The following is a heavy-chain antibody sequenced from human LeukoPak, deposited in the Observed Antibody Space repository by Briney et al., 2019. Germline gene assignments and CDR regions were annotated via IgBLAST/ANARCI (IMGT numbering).Heavy chain of an antibody. CDR1: GYTLTELS. Sequence: ASVKVSCKVSGYTLTELSMHWVRQAPGKGLEWMGGFDPEDGETIYAQKFQGRVTMTEDTSTDTAYMELSSLRSEDTAVYYCAAVKTYYYDTSGYYFPLNAFDIWGQGTMVTVSS. D-gene: IGHD3-22*01. CDR3: AAVKTYYYDTSGYYFPLNAFDI. J-gene: IGHJ3*02. CDR2: FDPEDGET. V-gene: IGHV1-24*01.